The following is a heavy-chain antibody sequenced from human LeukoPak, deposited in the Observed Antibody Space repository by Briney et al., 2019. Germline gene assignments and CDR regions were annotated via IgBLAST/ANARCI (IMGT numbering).Heavy chain of an antibody. D-gene: IGHD2-15*01. CDR1: GYTFTSYG. J-gene: IGHJ3*02. CDR3: ARVGYCSGGSCYSTDHDAFDI. Sequence: ASVKVSCKASGYTFTSYGISWVRQAPGQGLEWMGWISAYNGNTNYAQKLQGRVTMTTDTSTSTAYMELRSLRSDDTAVYYCARVGYCSGGSCYSTDHDAFDIWGQGTMVTVSS. V-gene: IGHV1-18*01. CDR2: ISAYNGNT.